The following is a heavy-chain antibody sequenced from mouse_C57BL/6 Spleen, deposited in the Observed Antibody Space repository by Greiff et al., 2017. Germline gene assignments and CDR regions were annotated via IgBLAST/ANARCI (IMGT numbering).Heavy chain of an antibody. CDR3: GKSPSNYWFAY. Sequence: EVKVVESGGGLVQPGASLRLSCAASGFTFTDYYMSWVRQPPGKAPEWLALIRNKANGYTTEYTASVKGRFTISRDNSQYILHLQMNTLRAEASATSCYGKSPSNYWFAYWGQGTLVTVSA. D-gene: IGHD1-3*01. V-gene: IGHV7-4*01. CDR1: GFTFTDYY. CDR2: IRNKANGYTT. J-gene: IGHJ3*01.